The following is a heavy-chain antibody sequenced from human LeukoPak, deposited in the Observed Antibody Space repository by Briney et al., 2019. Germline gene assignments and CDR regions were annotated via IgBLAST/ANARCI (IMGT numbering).Heavy chain of an antibody. J-gene: IGHJ6*02. CDR3: ARENDYRNHYGMDV. CDR1: GFTFSSYA. Sequence: GGSLRLSCAASGFTFSSYAMHWVRQAPGKGLEWVAVISYDGSNKYYADSVKGRFTNSRDNSKNTLYLQMNSLRAEDTAVYYCARENDYRNHYGMDVWGQGTTVTVSS. CDR2: ISYDGSNK. D-gene: IGHD4-11*01. V-gene: IGHV3-30-3*01.